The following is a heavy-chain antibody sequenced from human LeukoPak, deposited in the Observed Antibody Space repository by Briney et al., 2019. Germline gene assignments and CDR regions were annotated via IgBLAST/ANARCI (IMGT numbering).Heavy chain of an antibody. CDR3: ARTVAAARPDSWFDP. CDR2: IYPGDSDT. V-gene: IGHV5-51*01. J-gene: IGHJ5*02. CDR1: GYSFTSYW. Sequence: GESLKISCKGSGYSFTSYWIGWVRQMPGKGLEWMGIIYPGDSDTRYSPSFQGQVTISADKSISTAYLQWSSLKASDAAMYYCARTVAAARPDSWFDPWGQGTLVTVSS. D-gene: IGHD6-6*01.